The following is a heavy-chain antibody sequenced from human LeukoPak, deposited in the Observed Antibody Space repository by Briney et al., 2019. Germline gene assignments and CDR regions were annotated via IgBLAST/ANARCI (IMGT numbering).Heavy chain of an antibody. D-gene: IGHD4-17*01. Sequence: GGSLRLSCAASGFTFSYYGMHWVRQAPGKGLEWVAIISNDGSNKNYADSVKGRFTISRDNSKNTLFLKMNSLRAEDTAVYYCAKDLRGYGDYTCTFDIWGQGTTVTISS. J-gene: IGHJ3*02. CDR2: ISNDGSNK. V-gene: IGHV3-30*18. CDR1: GFTFSYYG. CDR3: AKDLRGYGDYTCTFDI.